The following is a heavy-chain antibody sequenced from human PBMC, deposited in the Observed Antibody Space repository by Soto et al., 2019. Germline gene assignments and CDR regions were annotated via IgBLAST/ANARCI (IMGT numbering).Heavy chain of an antibody. CDR3: AKDQAIAVAGISAFDN. V-gene: IGHV3-23*01. D-gene: IGHD6-19*01. CDR2: ISGSGGST. J-gene: IGHJ3*02. Sequence: GGSLRLSCAASGFTFGRYAMSWVRQAPGKGLEWVSAISGSGGSTYYADSVKGRFTISRDNSKNTLYLQMNSLRAEDTAVYYCAKDQAIAVAGISAFDNWGQGTMVTVSS. CDR1: GFTFGRYA.